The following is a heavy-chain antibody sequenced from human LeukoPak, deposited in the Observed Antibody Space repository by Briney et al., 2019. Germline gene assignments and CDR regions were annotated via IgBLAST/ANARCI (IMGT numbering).Heavy chain of an antibody. CDR1: GFTFSNYG. Sequence: GGSLRLSCAVSGFTFSNYGMHWVRQAPGKGLEWVAVISYGGSKKYYADSVKGRFTISRDNSKNTLYLQMNSLRAEDTAVYYCPKAGGAYSSTYYFHYWGQGTLVTVSS. D-gene: IGHD6-6*01. V-gene: IGHV3-30*18. CDR3: PKAGGAYSSTYYFHY. J-gene: IGHJ4*02. CDR2: ISYGGSKK.